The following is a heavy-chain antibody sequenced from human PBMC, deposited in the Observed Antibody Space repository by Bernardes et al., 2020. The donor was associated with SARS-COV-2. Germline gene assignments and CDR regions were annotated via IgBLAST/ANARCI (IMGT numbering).Heavy chain of an antibody. J-gene: IGHJ1*01. CDR1: GYSFTAYD. V-gene: IGHV1-8*01. Sequence: ASVKVSCKASGYSFTAYDINWVRQAPGQGLEWMGWLNPNSGHTGYPQKFQGRVTVTRNTSINTAYLELNSLTSEDTAIYYCATSLNYGVLFQHWGQGTLVNVSS. CDR2: LNPNSGHT. D-gene: IGHD4-17*01. CDR3: ATSLNYGVLFQH.